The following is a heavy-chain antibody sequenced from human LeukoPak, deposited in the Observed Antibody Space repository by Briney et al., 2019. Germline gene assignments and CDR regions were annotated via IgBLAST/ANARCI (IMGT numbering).Heavy chain of an antibody. J-gene: IGHJ4*02. V-gene: IGHV4-59*01. CDR1: GGSISSYY. CDR3: ATTRGYSYGPSDY. CDR2: TYSIGST. D-gene: IGHD5-18*01. Sequence: SETLSLSCSVSGGSISSYYWSWIRQPPGKGLEWIGNTYSIGSTNYNPSLKSRVTISVDTSKNQFSLKLSSVTAADTAVYYCATTRGYSYGPSDYWGQGTLVTVSS.